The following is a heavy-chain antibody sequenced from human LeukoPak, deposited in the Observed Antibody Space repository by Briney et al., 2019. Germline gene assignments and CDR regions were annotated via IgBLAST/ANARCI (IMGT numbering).Heavy chain of an antibody. J-gene: IGHJ6*02. Sequence: PGGSLRLSCTASGFTFSDSAMHWVRQASGKGLEWVGRIRNKANSYATAYAASVKGRFTISRDDSKNTAYLQMNSLKTEDTAVYYCTRNPDCSGGSCYSGYYYGMDVWGQGTTVTVSS. V-gene: IGHV3-73*01. CDR1: GFTFSDSA. CDR3: TRNPDCSGGSCYSGYYYGMDV. D-gene: IGHD2-15*01. CDR2: IRNKANSYAT.